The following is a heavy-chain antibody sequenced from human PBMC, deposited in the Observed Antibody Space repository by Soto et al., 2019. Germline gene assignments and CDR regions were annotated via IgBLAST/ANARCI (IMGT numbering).Heavy chain of an antibody. D-gene: IGHD2-15*01. Sequence: PSETLSLTCAVYGGSFSGYYWSWIRQPPGKGLEWIGEINHSGSTNYNPPLKSRVTISVDTSKNQFSLKLSSVTAADTAVYYCARGPGGPDGPGDYWGQGTLVTVSS. CDR1: GGSFSGYY. CDR2: INHSGST. V-gene: IGHV4-34*01. CDR3: ARGPGGPDGPGDY. J-gene: IGHJ4*02.